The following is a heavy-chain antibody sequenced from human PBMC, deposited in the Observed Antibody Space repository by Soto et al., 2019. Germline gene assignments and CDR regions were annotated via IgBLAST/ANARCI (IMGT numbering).Heavy chain of an antibody. D-gene: IGHD7-27*01. J-gene: IGHJ4*02. CDR1: GFTVSSNY. Sequence: EVQLVESGGGLVQPGESLRLSCAASGFTVSSNYISWVRQAPGKGLEWVSVTYSGGSTYYADSVKGRFTISRDNSKDTLYLQMNSRRAGDTGVYFWGRGASWGSWGGYYFDYWGQGTLVTVSS. V-gene: IGHV3-66*01. CDR2: TYSGGST. CDR3: GRGASWGSWGGYYFDY.